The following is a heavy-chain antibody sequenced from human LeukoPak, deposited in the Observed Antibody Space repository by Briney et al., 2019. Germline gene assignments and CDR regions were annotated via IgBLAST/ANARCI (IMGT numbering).Heavy chain of an antibody. CDR3: ATKFIETYDY. CDR2: ISGSSSYI. V-gene: IGHV3-21*01. Sequence: PGGYLRLSCAASGFTFSSYSMTWVRQAPGKGLEWVSSISGSSSYIYYADSVKGRFTISRDNAKNSLYLQMNSLRAEDTAVYFCATKFIETYDYWGQGTLVTVSS. J-gene: IGHJ4*02. CDR1: GFTFSSYS.